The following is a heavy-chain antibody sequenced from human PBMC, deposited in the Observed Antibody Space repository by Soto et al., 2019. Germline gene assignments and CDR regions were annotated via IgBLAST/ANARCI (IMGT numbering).Heavy chain of an antibody. Sequence: QSQTLSLTCAVYGGSFSGYYWSWIRQPPGKGLEWIGEINHSGSTNYNPSLKSRVTISVDTSKNQFSLKLSSVTAADTAVYYCARGRLTLYSSSWYYYYYMDVWGKGTTVTVSS. CDR2: INHSGST. CDR3: ARGRLTLYSSSWYYYYYMDV. J-gene: IGHJ6*03. V-gene: IGHV4-34*01. CDR1: GGSFSGYY. D-gene: IGHD6-13*01.